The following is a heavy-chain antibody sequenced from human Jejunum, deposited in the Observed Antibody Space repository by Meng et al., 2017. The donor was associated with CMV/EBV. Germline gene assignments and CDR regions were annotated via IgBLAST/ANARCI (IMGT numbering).Heavy chain of an antibody. V-gene: IGHV3-30*02. D-gene: IGHD2-8*02. CDR3: AKDVVAYTYSHRGTLDP. CDR2: IRYDGSNK. Sequence: FRGYGRDWVRQAPGKGLEWVALIRYDGSNKYYGDSVEGRFTISRENSKNTLYQQMNSLRTEDKDVYYCAKDVVAYTYSHRGTLDPWGQGTLVTVSS. J-gene: IGHJ5*02. CDR1: FRGYG.